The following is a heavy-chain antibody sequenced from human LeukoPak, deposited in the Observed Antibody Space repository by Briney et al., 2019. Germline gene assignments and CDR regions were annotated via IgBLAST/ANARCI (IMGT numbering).Heavy chain of an antibody. D-gene: IGHD3-22*01. J-gene: IGHJ4*02. CDR1: GGSISSYY. CDR3: ARVKGGYYLFGFDY. CDR2: IYYSGST. V-gene: IGHV4-59*12. Sequence: RPSETLSLTCTVSGGSISSYYWSWIRQPPGKGLEWIGYIYYSGSTNYNPSLKSRVTISVDTSKNQFSLKLSSVTAADTAVYYCARVKGGYYLFGFDYWGQGTLVTVSS.